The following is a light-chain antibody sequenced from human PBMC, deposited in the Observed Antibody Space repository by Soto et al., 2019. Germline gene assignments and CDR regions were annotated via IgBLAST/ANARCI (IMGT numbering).Light chain of an antibody. CDR2: DVN. CDR3: CSFAGSYTSYV. Sequence: QSALTQPRSVSGSPGQSVTIPCSSGYRYVSWYQQHPGKAPKLIIFDVNKRPSGVPDRFSGSKSRYAASLTISGLQAEDEADYYCCSFAGSYTSYVFGEVTKLTVL. J-gene: IGLJ1*01. V-gene: IGLV2-11*01. CDR1: GYRY.